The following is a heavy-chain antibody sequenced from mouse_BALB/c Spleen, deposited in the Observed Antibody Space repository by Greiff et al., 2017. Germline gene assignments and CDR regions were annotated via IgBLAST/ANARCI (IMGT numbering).Heavy chain of an antibody. D-gene: IGHD2-10*02. CDR1: GFSFTDYY. Sequence: EVQLQQSGPGLVRPGASVKMSCTASGFSFTDYYMHWVKQRPEQGLEWIGWIDPENGDTEYAPKFQGKATMTANTSSNSAFLQLSSLTSEDTAVYCGEGYGNYYAMDYWGQGTSVTVSS. CDR3: EGYGNYYAMDY. J-gene: IGHJ4*01. CDR2: IDPENGDT. V-gene: IGHV14-4*02.